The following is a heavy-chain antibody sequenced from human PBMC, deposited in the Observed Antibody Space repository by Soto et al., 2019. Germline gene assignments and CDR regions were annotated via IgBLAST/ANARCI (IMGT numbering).Heavy chain of an antibody. V-gene: IGHV4-4*02. D-gene: IGHD3-3*01. J-gene: IGHJ4*02. Sequence: NPSETLSLTCAVSSDSIFSANWWSWVRQPPGRGLEWIGEIFLGGTTNYNPSLKSRVTMSLDKSQSQFSLSLTSVTAADTAVYYCARDLTGGPTYYDFWSGYSPVDYWGLGTLVTVSS. CDR1: SDSIFSANW. CDR3: ARDLTGGPTYYDFWSGYSPVDY. CDR2: IFLGGTT.